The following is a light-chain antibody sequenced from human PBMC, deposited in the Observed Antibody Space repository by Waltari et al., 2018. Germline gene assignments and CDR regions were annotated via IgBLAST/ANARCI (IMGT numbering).Light chain of an antibody. CDR2: EVS. J-gene: IGKJ4*01. V-gene: IGKV2-40*01. CDR3: MQALEFPLT. Sequence: IVMTQTPLSLPVSLGEPASISCRSSQSLLDSEDGTTSLEWYLQKPGQSPQLLIYEVSNRASGVPDRVSGSGSDTYFTLKISRVEAEDLGIYYCMQALEFPLTFGGGTKVEIK. CDR1: QSLLDSEDGTTS.